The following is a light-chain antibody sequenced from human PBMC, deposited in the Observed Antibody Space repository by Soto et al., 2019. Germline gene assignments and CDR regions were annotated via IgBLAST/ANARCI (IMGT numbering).Light chain of an antibody. V-gene: IGLV2-14*01. J-gene: IGLJ2*01. CDR3: SSYTSRAFVV. CDR1: SSDVGTYNY. Sequence: QSVLTQPASVSGSPGQSITISCTGTSSDVGTYNYVSWYPQHPGKAPKLIIYGVTNRPSGVSNRFSGSKSGNTASLTISGLQAEDEAGYYCSSYTSRAFVVFGGGTKLTVL. CDR2: GVT.